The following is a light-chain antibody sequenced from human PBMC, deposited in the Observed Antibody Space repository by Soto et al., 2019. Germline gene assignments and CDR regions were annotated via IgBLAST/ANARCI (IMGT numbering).Light chain of an antibody. CDR3: QQSYSTPLT. CDR2: AAS. V-gene: IGKV1-39*01. J-gene: IGKJ4*01. CDR1: QSVSTY. Sequence: DIQMTQSPSSLSASVGDRVTITCRASQSVSTYLNWYQQRPGKAPKLLIYAASSLQSGVPSSFSGSGSETDFTLTISSLQPEDFATYFCQQSYSTPLTFGGGTKVDIK.